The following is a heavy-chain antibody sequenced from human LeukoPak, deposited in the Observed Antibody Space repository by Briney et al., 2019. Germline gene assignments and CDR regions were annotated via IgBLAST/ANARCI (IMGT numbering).Heavy chain of an antibody. CDR1: GGSISSHY. CDR2: IYISGST. V-gene: IGHV4-4*09. Sequence: PSETLSLTCTVSGGSISSHYWSWIRQPPGKGLEWIGYIYISGSTNYNPSLKSRVTISVDTSKNQFSLKLRSVTVADTAVYYCVLIPASTWNWFDPWGQGTLVTVSS. D-gene: IGHD2-2*01. CDR3: VLIPASTWNWFDP. J-gene: IGHJ5*02.